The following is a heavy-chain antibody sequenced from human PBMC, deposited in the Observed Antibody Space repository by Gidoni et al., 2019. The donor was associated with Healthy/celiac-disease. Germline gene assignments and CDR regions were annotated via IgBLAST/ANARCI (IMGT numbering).Heavy chain of an antibody. D-gene: IGHD6-19*01. CDR2: INSDGSST. Sequence: EVQLMESGGGLVQPGGSLRLSCAASGFTVSSYWMHWVRQAPGKGLVWVSRINSDGSSTSYADSVKGRFTISRDNAKNTLYLQMNSLRAEDTAVYYCARGLQWLVLDYYYGMDVWGQGTTVTVSS. CDR3: ARGLQWLVLDYYYGMDV. V-gene: IGHV3-74*01. CDR1: GFTVSSYW. J-gene: IGHJ6*02.